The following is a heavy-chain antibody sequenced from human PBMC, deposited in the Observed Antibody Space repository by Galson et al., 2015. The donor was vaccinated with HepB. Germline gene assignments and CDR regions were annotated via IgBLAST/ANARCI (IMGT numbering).Heavy chain of an antibody. J-gene: IGHJ6*02. CDR3: AYGSDV. CDR2: TYFRSKWHN. CDR1: GDSVASNSAV. V-gene: IGHV6-1*01. Sequence: SGDSVASNSAVWNWIRQSPSRGLEWLGRTYFRSKWHNDYGISVKSRISINADTSQNQFSLHLSSVTPEDTAVYYCAYGSDVWGQGTTVIVSS.